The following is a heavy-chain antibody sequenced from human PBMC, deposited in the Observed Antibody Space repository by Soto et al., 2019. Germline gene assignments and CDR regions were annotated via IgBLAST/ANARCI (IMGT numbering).Heavy chain of an antibody. CDR1: GGSISSYH. CDR2: IYSSGST. V-gene: IGHV4-59*01. Sequence: QVQLQESGPGLVKPSETLSLTCTVSGGSISSYHWSWIRQPPGKGLEWIGYIYSSGSTNYNPSLKSRVTISVDTSKNLFSLRLSSVTAADTAVYYCARGQIIFEYLGQGTLVTVSS. CDR3: ARGQIIFEY. J-gene: IGHJ4*02.